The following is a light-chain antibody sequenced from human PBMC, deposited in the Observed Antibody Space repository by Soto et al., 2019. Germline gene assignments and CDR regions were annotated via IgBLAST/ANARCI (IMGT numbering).Light chain of an antibody. Sequence: QSALTQPVSVSGSPGQSITISCTGTSSDVGAYNYVSWYQQHPGKAPKLMIYDVSKRPSGVPYRFSGSKSGNAASLTVSGLQGEDEADYYCSSYAGSSWVFGGGTKLTVL. J-gene: IGLJ3*02. V-gene: IGLV2-8*01. CDR3: SSYAGSSWV. CDR1: SSDVGAYNY. CDR2: DVS.